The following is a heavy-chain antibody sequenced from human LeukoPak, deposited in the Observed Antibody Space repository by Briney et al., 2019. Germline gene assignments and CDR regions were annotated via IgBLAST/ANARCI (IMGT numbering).Heavy chain of an antibody. CDR1: GDTFSSLG. Sequence: SVKVSCKASGDTFSSLGINWVRQAPGQGLEWMGRIIPILVIAHYAQRFQGRVTLTADRSTSTAYPERSSLRSEDTAVYYCARKAGVACSGGTCYYFDYWGQGTLVTVSS. CDR3: ARKAGVACSGGTCYYFDY. CDR2: IIPILVIA. D-gene: IGHD2-15*01. V-gene: IGHV1-69*04. J-gene: IGHJ4*02.